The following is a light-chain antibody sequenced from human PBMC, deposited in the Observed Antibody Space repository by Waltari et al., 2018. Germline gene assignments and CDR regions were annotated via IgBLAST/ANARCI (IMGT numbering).Light chain of an antibody. CDR2: LVS. CDR1: QSLLHSPGNTF. Sequence: DIVMTQSPLSLSVTPGEPASISCRSSQSLLHSPGNTFWDWYLQKPGQSPQLLIYLVSNRASGVPDRFSGSGSGTDFTLKISRVEAEDVGVYFCMQARQTPWTFGQGTKVEIK. CDR3: MQARQTPWT. J-gene: IGKJ1*01. V-gene: IGKV2-28*01.